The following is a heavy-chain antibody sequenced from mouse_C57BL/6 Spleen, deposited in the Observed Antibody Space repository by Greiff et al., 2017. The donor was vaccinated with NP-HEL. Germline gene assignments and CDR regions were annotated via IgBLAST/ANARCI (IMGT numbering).Heavy chain of an antibody. D-gene: IGHD1-1*01. V-gene: IGHV1-59*01. CDR3: ARGDTTGDY. CDR2: IDPSDSYT. CDR1: GYTFTSYW. Sequence: LVRPGTSVKLSCKASGYTFTSYWMHWVKQRPGQGLEWIGVIDPSDSYTNYNQKFKGKATLTVDTSSSTAYMQLSSLTSEDSAVYYCARGDTTGDYWGQGTTLTVSS. J-gene: IGHJ2*01.